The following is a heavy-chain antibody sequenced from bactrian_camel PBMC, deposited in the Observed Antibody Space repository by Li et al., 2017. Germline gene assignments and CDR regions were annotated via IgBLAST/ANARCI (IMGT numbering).Heavy chain of an antibody. J-gene: IGHJ4*01. CDR3: ATGYGSSSLSNP. Sequence: VESGGGSVPPGGSLKLSCTASGFLFNSAFMSWVRQAPGKGLEWVSSINGNSKNRHYSDSVKGRFTVSRDNAKNTMYLQMNNLIPEDTALYYCATGYGSSSLSNPRGQGTQVTVS. D-gene: IGHD6*01. CDR1: GFLFNSAF. CDR2: INGNSKNR. V-gene: IGHV3-2*01.